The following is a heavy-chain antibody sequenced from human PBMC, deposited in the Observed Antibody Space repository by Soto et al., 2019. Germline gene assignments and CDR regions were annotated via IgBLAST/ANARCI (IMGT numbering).Heavy chain of an antibody. CDR2: IYYSGST. V-gene: IGHV4-31*03. D-gene: IGHD6-13*01. CDR3: ARVPGIAAAGPFYYYYGMDV. Sequence: SETLSLTCTVSGGSISGGGYYWSWIRQHPGKGLEWIGYIYYSGSTYYNPSLKSRVTISVDTSKNQFSLKLSSVTAADTAVYYCARVPGIAAAGPFYYYYGMDVWGQGTTVTVSS. J-gene: IGHJ6*02. CDR1: GGSISGGGYY.